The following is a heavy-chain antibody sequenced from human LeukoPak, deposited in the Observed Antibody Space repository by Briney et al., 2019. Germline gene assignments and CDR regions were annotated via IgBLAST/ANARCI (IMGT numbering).Heavy chain of an antibody. CDR1: GGSISSGGYY. CDR3: ARVSDYYDSSGYYRVDP. CDR2: IYYSGST. V-gene: IGHV4-31*03. J-gene: IGHJ5*02. D-gene: IGHD3-22*01. Sequence: PSETLSLTCTISGGSISSGGYYWSWIRQHPGKGLEWIGYIYYSGSTYYNPSLKSRVTISVDTSKNQFSLKLSSVTAADTAVYYCARVSDYYDSSGYYRVDPWGQGTLVTVSS.